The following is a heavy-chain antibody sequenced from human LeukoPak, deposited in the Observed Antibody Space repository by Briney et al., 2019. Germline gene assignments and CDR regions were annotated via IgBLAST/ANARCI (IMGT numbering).Heavy chain of an antibody. J-gene: IGHJ4*02. CDR2: ISSSGSTI. CDR1: GFTFSDYY. Sequence: PGGSLRLSCAASGFTFSDYYMSWIRQAPGKGLEWVSYISSSGSTIYYADSVKGRFTISRDNAKNSLYLQMNSLRAEDTAVYYCARDEYYYDSSTGFDYRGQGTLVTVSS. CDR3: ARDEYYYDSSTGFDY. V-gene: IGHV3-11*04. D-gene: IGHD3-22*01.